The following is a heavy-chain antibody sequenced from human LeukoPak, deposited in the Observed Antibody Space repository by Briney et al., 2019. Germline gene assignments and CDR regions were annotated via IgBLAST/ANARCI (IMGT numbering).Heavy chain of an antibody. J-gene: IGHJ4*02. Sequence: GGSLRLSCAASGFTFSDYYMSWIRRAPGKGLEWVAVIWYDGSNKYYADSVKGRFTISRDNSKNTLYLQMNSLRAEDTAVYYCAKDEYSSSSGVCFDYWGQGTLVTVSS. CDR1: GFTFSDYY. CDR3: AKDEYSSSSGVCFDY. D-gene: IGHD6-6*01. V-gene: IGHV3-30*02. CDR2: IWYDGSNK.